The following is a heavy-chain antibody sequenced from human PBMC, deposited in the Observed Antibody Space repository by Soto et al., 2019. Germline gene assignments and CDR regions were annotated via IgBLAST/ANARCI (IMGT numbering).Heavy chain of an antibody. CDR2: FIPIFGTA. D-gene: IGHD1-1*01. CDR1: GGTFSSYA. Sequence: QVQLVQSGAEVKKPGSSVKVSCKASGGTFSSYAISWVRQAPGQGLEWMGGFIPIFGTADYAQRFQGRVTITADESTSTSYMELSSLRSEDTAVYYCARQGRNEYYYYGMDVWGQGTTVTVSS. J-gene: IGHJ6*02. V-gene: IGHV1-69*12. CDR3: ARQGRNEYYYYGMDV.